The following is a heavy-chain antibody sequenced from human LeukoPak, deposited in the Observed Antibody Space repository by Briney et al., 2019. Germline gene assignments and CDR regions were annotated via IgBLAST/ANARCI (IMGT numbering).Heavy chain of an antibody. D-gene: IGHD6-13*01. Sequence: SQTLSLTCTVSGGSISSGGYYWSWIRQHPGKGLEWIGYIYYSGSTYYNPSLKSRVTISVDTSKNQFSLKLSSVTAADTAVYYYAREPSAAGTSWSAWFDPWGQGTLVTVSS. CDR1: GGSISSGGYY. J-gene: IGHJ5*02. CDR2: IYYSGST. CDR3: AREPSAAGTSWSAWFDP. V-gene: IGHV4-31*03.